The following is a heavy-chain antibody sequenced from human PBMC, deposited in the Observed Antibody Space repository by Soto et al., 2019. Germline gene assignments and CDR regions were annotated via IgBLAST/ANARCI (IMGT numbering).Heavy chain of an antibody. D-gene: IGHD7-27*01. Sequence: PSETLSLTCSVSGDTISNLDYFWAWIRQPPGQALEYIGYIYKSATTYYNPSFESRVAISVYTSKSQFSLNVTSVTAADTAVYFCARGRYCLTGRCFPNWFDSWGQGALVTVSS. CDR1: GDTISNLDYF. CDR3: ARGRYCLTGRCFPNWFDS. CDR2: IYKSATT. J-gene: IGHJ5*01. V-gene: IGHV4-30-4*01.